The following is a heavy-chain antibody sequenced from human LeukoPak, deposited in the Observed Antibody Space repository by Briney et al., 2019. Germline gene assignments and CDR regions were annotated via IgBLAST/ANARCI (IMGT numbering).Heavy chain of an antibody. CDR2: ISSSGSTI. Sequence: GGSLRLSCAASGFTFSTYEMNWVRQAPGKGLEWVSYISSSGSTIYYADSVKGRFTISRDNAKNSLYLQMNSLRVEDTAVYYCAKVAKYYYGSETYYFFEHWGQGTPVTASS. J-gene: IGHJ4*02. CDR3: AKVAKYYYGSETYYFFEH. D-gene: IGHD3-10*01. V-gene: IGHV3-48*03. CDR1: GFTFSTYE.